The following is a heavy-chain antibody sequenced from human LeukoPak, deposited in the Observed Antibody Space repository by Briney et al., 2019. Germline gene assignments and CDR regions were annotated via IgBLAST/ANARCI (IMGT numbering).Heavy chain of an antibody. J-gene: IGHJ6*02. CDR1: GGSISSYY. V-gene: IGHV4-4*07. Sequence: SETLSLTCTVSGGSISSYYWSWIRQPAGKGLEWIGRIYTSGSTNYNPSLKSRVTMSVDTSKNQFSLKLSSVTAADTAVYYCAKRGGYYGSGSYWPYYYYGMDVWGQGTTVTVSS. CDR2: IYTSGST. D-gene: IGHD3-10*01. CDR3: AKRGGYYGSGSYWPYYYYGMDV.